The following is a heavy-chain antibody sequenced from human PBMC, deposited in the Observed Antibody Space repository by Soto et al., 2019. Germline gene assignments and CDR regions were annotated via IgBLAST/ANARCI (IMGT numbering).Heavy chain of an antibody. Sequence: GGSLRLSCAASGFTFSSYAMSWVRQAPGKGLEWVSGISGSGGSTYYADSVKGRFTISRDNAKNTLYLQMNSLRAEDTAVYYCANKWVVVPSVVSSLIAAAGTVDYWGQGTLVTVSS. V-gene: IGHV3-23*01. CDR3: ANKWVVVPSVVSSLIAAAGTVDY. CDR1: GFTFSSYA. D-gene: IGHD6-13*01. CDR2: ISGSGGST. J-gene: IGHJ4*02.